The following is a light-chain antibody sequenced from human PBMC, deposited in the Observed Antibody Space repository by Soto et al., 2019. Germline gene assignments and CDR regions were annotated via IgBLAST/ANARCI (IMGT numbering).Light chain of an antibody. CDR3: QHYNSYSAA. Sequence: DIQMTQSPSTLSGSVGDRVTITCRASQTISSWLAWYQQKPGKAPKLLIYKASTLKSGVPSRFSGSGSVTEFSLTISSLQPDDFATHYCQHYNSYSAASGQGTKVDIK. CDR1: QTISSW. V-gene: IGKV1-5*03. CDR2: KAS. J-gene: IGKJ1*01.